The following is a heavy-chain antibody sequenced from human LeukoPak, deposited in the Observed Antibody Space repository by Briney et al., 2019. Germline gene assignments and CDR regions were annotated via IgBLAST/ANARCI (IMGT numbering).Heavy chain of an antibody. J-gene: IGHJ4*02. CDR1: GLTFSDKW. CDR2: IKEDGSAK. CDR3: ASTPD. Sequence: GGSLRLSCAVSGLTFSDKWMSWVRQAPGKGLEWVANIKEDGSAKYYVESVRGRFTITRDNGKNSLHLQMNSLRVEDTAVYYCASTPDWGQGTLVTVSS. V-gene: IGHV3-7*01.